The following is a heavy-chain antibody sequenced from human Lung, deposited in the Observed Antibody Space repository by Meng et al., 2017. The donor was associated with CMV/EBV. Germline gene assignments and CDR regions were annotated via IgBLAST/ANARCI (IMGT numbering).Heavy chain of an antibody. CDR2: IYYSGST. CDR1: GGSISSGDYY. V-gene: IGHV4-30-4*08. J-gene: IGHJ3*02. CDR3: ARAKVYYYFWSGSGGGDAFDI. Sequence: SETLSLTCTVSGGSISSGDYYWSWIRQPPGKGLEWIGYIYYSGSTYYNPSLKSRVTISVDTSKNQFSLKLSSVTAADTAVYYCARAKVYYYFWSGSGGGDAFDIWGQGTMVTVSS. D-gene: IGHD3-3*01.